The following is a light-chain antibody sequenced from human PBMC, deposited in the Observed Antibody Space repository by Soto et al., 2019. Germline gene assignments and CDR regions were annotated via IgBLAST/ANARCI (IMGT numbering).Light chain of an antibody. CDR2: EGN. Sequence: QSALTKPASVSGSPGQSITISCTGASSDVLSYDAVSWYQHQPGKAPKLIIHEGNKRPSRVSNPLSGPRSGNMASLTIAGVQAEEESQYYCCSDVDSNSWVFGGGTKLTVL. J-gene: IGLJ3*02. CDR3: CSDVDSNSWV. CDR1: SSDVLSYDA. V-gene: IGLV2-23*01.